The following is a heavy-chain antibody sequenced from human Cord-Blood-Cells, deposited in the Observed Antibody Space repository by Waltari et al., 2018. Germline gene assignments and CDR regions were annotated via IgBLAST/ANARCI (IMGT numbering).Heavy chain of an antibody. CDR3: ASVDDY. D-gene: IGHD2-21*01. CDR1: AFTLRSYS. J-gene: IGHJ4*02. Sequence: EVQLVESGGGLVQPGGSLSISCSASAFTLRSYSMNWVRQAPGKGLEWVSYISSSSSTIYYADSVKGRFTISRDNAKNSLYLQMNSLRDEDTAVYYCASVDDYWGQGTLVTVSS. CDR2: ISSSSSTI. V-gene: IGHV3-48*02.